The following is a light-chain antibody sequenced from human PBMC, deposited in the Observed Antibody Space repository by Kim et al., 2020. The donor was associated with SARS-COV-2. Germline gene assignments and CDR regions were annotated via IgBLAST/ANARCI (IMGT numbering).Light chain of an antibody. CDR1: QSVGTS. Sequence: ASVGDRVTITCRASQSVGTSLNWYQQRPGKAPNLLIYAASSLQSEVSTRFSGSGSGTEFTLTISGLQSDDFVAYYCQHTNSFPWTFGHGTKVDIK. CDR3: QHTNSFPWT. CDR2: AAS. J-gene: IGKJ1*01. V-gene: IGKV1-39*01.